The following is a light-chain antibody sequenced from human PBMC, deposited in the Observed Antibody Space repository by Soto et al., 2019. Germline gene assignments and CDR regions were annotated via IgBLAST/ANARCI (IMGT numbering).Light chain of an antibody. CDR3: QQYHDWPLT. J-gene: IGKJ4*01. CDR1: QSVSIN. CDR2: GAS. V-gene: IGKV3-15*01. Sequence: EIVMTQSPATLSVSPGGRATLSCRASQSVSINVVWYQQKPGQAPRLLIFGASTRATGIPVRFSGSGSGTEFTLTISSLQSEDFAVYYCQQYHDWPLTFGGGTNVEIK.